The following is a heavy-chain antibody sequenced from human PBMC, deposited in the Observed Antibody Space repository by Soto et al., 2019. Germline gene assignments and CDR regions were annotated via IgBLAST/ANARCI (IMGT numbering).Heavy chain of an antibody. V-gene: IGHV5-10-1*01. J-gene: IGHJ4*02. CDR1: GYSFTSYW. CDR2: IDPSDSYT. Sequence: GESLKISCKGSGYSFTSYWISWVRQMPGKGLEWMGRIDPSDSYTNYSPSFQGHVTISADKSISTAYLQWSSLKASDTAMYYCARHPHSNYDSSGYDYWGQGTLVTVSS. D-gene: IGHD3-22*01. CDR3: ARHPHSNYDSSGYDY.